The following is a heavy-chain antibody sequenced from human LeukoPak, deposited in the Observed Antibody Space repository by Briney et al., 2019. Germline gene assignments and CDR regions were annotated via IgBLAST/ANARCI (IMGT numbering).Heavy chain of an antibody. CDR2: VNAYNDDA. CDR3: ARGDLSVAGGFDY. J-gene: IGHJ4*02. D-gene: IGHD6-19*01. V-gene: IGHV1-18*01. Sequence: GASVKVSCKASGGTFSSYAISWVRQAPGQGLEWMGWVNAYNDDANFAQRLQGRVTMTTDTSTSTAYMELRSLRSDDTAMYYCARGDLSVAGGFDYWGQGTLITVSS. CDR1: GGTFSSYA.